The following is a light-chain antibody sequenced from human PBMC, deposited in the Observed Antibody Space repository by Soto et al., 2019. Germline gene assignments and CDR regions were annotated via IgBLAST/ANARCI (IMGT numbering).Light chain of an antibody. CDR3: ISYAVTTSDV. J-gene: IGLJ1*01. Sequence: QSAPTQPPSASGSPGQSVTISCTVTSSDVVGYNFVSWYQQHPGKAPKLMIYEVDKRPSGVPDRFSGSKSGNTASLTVSGLQAEDEADYYCISYAVTTSDVFGTGTKVTVL. V-gene: IGLV2-8*01. CDR2: EVD. CDR1: SSDVVGYNF.